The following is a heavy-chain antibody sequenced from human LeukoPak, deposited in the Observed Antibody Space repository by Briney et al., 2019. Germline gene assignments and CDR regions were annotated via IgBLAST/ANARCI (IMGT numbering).Heavy chain of an antibody. D-gene: IGHD3-9*01. CDR2: IYYSGST. CDR1: GGSISSYY. Sequence: PSETLSLTCTVSGGSISSYYWSWIRQPPGKGLEWIGYIYYSGSTYYNPSLKSRVTISVDTSKNQFSLKLSSVTAADTAVYYCAALATPTLTGYYTVDYWGQGTLVTVSS. J-gene: IGHJ4*02. CDR3: AALATPTLTGYYTVDY. V-gene: IGHV4-59*06.